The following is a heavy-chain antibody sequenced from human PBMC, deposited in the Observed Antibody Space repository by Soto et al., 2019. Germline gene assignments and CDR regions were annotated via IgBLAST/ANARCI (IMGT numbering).Heavy chain of an antibody. D-gene: IGHD4-17*01. Sequence: QVQLVQSGAEVKKPGASVKVSCKASGYTFTTYGISWVRQAPGQGLEWVGWISAYSGNTKYAQKLQGRVTVTTDTSTSTAYMEVRGLRSADTAVYYCARGRYGDYWGQGTLVTTSS. CDR1: GYTFTTYG. J-gene: IGHJ4*02. V-gene: IGHV1-18*01. CDR3: ARGRYGDY. CDR2: ISAYSGNT.